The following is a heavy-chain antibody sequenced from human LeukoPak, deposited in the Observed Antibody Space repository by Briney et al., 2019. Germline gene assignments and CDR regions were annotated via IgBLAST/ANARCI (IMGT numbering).Heavy chain of an antibody. J-gene: IGHJ6*02. CDR3: ASDSPYYGMDV. CDR1: GFPFSSYW. V-gene: IGHV3-74*01. CDR2: INSDGSAT. Sequence: GGSLRLSCAASGFPFSSYWMHWVRQVPGKGLLWVSRINSDGSATIYADSVRGRFTISRDDAKNTLYLQMSGLRVEDTAVYHCASDSPYYGMDVWGQGTTDTVSS.